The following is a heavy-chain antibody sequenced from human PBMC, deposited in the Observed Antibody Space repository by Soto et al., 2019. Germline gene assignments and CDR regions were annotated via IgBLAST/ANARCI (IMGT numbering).Heavy chain of an antibody. CDR2: IKSKTDGGTT. J-gene: IGHJ6*02. CDR1: GFTFSNAW. V-gene: IGHV3-15*07. D-gene: IGHD3-3*01. CDR3: TTSSYDFWSGYYSSYYYYGMDV. Sequence: EVQLVESGGGLVKPGGSLRLSCAASGFTFSNAWMNWVRQAPGKGLEWVGRIKSKTDGGTTDYAAPVKGRFTISRDDSKNTLYLQMNSLKTEDTAVYYCTTSSYDFWSGYYSSYYYYGMDVWGQGTTVTVSS.